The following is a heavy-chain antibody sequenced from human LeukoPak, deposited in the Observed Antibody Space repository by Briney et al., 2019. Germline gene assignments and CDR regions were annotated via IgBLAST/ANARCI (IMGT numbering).Heavy chain of an antibody. D-gene: IGHD3-3*01. V-gene: IGHV4-31*03. CDR3: ARDLDFWSGSPSS. Sequence: SQTLSLTCTVSGGSISSGGYDWGWIRQHPGKGLEWICYIYYSGTTYYNPSLKSRVTISVDTSKNQFSLKLSSVTAADTAVYYCARDLDFWSGSPSSWGQGTLVTVSS. J-gene: IGHJ4*02. CDR1: GGSISSGGYD. CDR2: IYYSGTT.